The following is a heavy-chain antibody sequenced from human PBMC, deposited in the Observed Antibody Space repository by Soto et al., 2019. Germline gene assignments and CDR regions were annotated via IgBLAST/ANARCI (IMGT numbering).Heavy chain of an antibody. CDR2: INHSGST. CDR1: GYSISSGYY. Sequence: PSETLSLTCAVSGYSISSGYYWGWIRQPPGKGLEWIGEINHSGSTNYNPSLRSRVTISVDTSKNQFSLKLSSVTAADTAVYYCARRVIVVVIGVPWGQGTLVTVSS. CDR3: ARRVIVVVIGVP. J-gene: IGHJ5*02. D-gene: IGHD3-22*01. V-gene: IGHV4-38-2*01.